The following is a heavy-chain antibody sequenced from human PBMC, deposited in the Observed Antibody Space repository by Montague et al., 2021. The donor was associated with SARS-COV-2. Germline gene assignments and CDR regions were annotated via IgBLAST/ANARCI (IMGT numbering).Heavy chain of an antibody. J-gene: IGHJ5*02. CDR1: GGSISSRSYN. D-gene: IGHD3-22*01. CDR2: IYYSGST. V-gene: IGHV4-39*01. Sequence: SETLSLTCTISGGSISSRSYNWGWISQPPRKGLEWIGSIYYSGSTYYNPSLKSRVTISVDTSKNQFSLKLSSVTAADTAVYYCARGVTMIVVVMRYNWFDPWGQGTLVTVSS. CDR3: ARGVTMIVVVMRYNWFDP.